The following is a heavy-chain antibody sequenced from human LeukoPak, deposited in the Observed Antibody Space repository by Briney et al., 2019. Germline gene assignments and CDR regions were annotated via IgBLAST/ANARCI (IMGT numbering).Heavy chain of an antibody. Sequence: SETLSLTCTVSGGSISGYYWSWIRQPPGKGLEWMGHIYYSGSTNYNPSLKSRVTISVDTSKSQFSLKLSSVTAADTAVYYCARGLPAAGRKVDFDYWGQGTLVTVSS. D-gene: IGHD6-13*01. CDR3: ARGLPAAGRKVDFDY. CDR2: IYYSGST. J-gene: IGHJ4*02. V-gene: IGHV4-59*12. CDR1: GGSISGYY.